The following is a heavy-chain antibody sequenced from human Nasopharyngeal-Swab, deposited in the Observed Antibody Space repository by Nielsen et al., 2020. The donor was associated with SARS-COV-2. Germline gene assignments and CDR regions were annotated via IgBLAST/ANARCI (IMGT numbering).Heavy chain of an antibody. J-gene: IGHJ5*02. CDR3: ARADGYGSGSYSDQ. Sequence: GGSLRLSCAASGFTFSSYDMHWVRQATGKGLEWVSAIGTAGDTYYPGSVKGRFTISRENAKNSLYLQMNSLRAEDTAVYYCARADGYGSGSYSDQWGQGTLVTVSS. D-gene: IGHD3-10*01. V-gene: IGHV3-13*01. CDR1: GFTFSSYD. CDR2: IGTAGDT.